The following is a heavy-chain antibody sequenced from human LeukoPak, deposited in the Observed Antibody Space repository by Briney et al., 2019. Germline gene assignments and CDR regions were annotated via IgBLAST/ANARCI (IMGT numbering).Heavy chain of an antibody. D-gene: IGHD3-22*01. CDR3: ARKPIVNSAWYYFDY. CDR2: INHSGST. V-gene: IGHV4-34*01. CDR1: GGSFSGYY. Sequence: SETLSLACAVYGGSFSGYYWSWIRQPPGKGLEWIGEINHSGSTNYNPSLKSRVTISVDTSKNQFSLKLSSVTAADTAVYYCARKPIVNSAWYYFDYWGQGTLVTVSS. J-gene: IGHJ4*02.